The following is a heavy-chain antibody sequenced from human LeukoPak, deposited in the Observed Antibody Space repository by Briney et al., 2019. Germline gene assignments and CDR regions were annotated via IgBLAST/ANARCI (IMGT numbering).Heavy chain of an antibody. CDR2: ISGSGGST. CDR1: GFTFSSYA. J-gene: IGHJ4*02. V-gene: IGHV3-23*01. CDR3: AKDRKQWLPANFDY. D-gene: IGHD6-19*01. Sequence: GGSLSLSCAASGFTFSSYAMSWVRQAPGKGREWVAAISGSGGSTYYADSLQGRFTITKDNSKNTLYLQMNSLRAEDTAVYYCAKDRKQWLPANFDYWGQGTLVTVSS.